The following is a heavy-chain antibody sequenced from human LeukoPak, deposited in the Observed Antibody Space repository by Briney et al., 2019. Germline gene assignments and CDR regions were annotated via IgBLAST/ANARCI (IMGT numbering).Heavy chain of an antibody. Sequence: PGRSLRLSCAASGFTFSSYGMHWVRQAPGKGLEWVAVISFDGSNKYYADSVKGRFTISRDNSKTTLFLQMNSLRAEDTAVYYCAKRTSGSSWYSSDSWGQGTLVTVSS. J-gene: IGHJ4*02. D-gene: IGHD6-13*01. CDR3: AKRTSGSSWYSSDS. CDR1: GFTFSSYG. V-gene: IGHV3-30*18. CDR2: ISFDGSNK.